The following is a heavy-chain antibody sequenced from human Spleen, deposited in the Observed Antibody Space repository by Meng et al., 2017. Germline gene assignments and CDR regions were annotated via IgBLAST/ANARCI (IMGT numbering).Heavy chain of an antibody. CDR1: GFSFSSYA. J-gene: IGHJ4*02. D-gene: IGHD6-13*01. V-gene: IGHV3-23*01. Sequence: GESLKISCAASGFSFSSYAMSWVRHAPGQGLEWVSALSGGGFTTYYADSVKGRFALSRHNSKNTLYLQMNSLRAEDTAVYYCARDQTYSSRYYRPYYFDYWGQGTLVTVSS. CDR2: LSGGGFTT. CDR3: ARDQTYSSRYYRPYYFDY.